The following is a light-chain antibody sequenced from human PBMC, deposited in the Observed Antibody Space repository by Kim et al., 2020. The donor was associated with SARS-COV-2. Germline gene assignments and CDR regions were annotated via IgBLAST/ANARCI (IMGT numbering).Light chain of an antibody. J-gene: IGLJ3*02. CDR2: LAYSGNY. CDR3: EAWDSNSWV. CDR1: TWRNRYT. Sequence: SVKTHCTLSTWRNRYTRAWPQQQPGKAPRYLMKLAYSGNYHKGSVVPDRFSGSSSGADRYLTISNHQSEDEADYYCEAWDSNSWVFGGGTQLTVL. V-gene: IGLV4-60*03.